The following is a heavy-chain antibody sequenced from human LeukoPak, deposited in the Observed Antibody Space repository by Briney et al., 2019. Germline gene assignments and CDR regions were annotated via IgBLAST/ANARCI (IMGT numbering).Heavy chain of an antibody. CDR1: GFTFSSYW. J-gene: IGHJ4*02. Sequence: QAGGSLRLSCAASGFTFSSYWMHWVRQAPGKGLEWVASIKEDGSVQHYVDSVKGRFTISRDNAKNSLFLQMNSLRVEDTAVYFCKNDYGDYFDYWGQGTLVTVSS. CDR2: IKEDGSVQ. D-gene: IGHD4-17*01. CDR3: KNDYGDYFDY. V-gene: IGHV3-7*01.